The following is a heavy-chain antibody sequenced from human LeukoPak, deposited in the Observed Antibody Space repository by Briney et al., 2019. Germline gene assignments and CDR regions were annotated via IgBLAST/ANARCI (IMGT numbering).Heavy chain of an antibody. CDR2: ISWDGGST. CDR1: GFTFDDYT. D-gene: IGHD1-26*01. Sequence: PGGSLRLSCAASGFTFDDYTTHWARHAAGKGLEWVSLISWDGGSTYYADSVEARFTISRENSKNSLYLQMNTPRTRHTALYYCAKEGELLPAGLLFGYMDVWGKGTTVTISS. CDR3: AKEGELLPAGLLFGYMDV. V-gene: IGHV3-43*01. J-gene: IGHJ6*03.